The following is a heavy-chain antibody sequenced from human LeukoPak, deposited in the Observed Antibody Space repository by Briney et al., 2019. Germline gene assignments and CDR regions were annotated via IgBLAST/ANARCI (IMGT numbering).Heavy chain of an antibody. CDR3: ARDSIARGNIGNDMDV. J-gene: IGHJ6*03. V-gene: IGHV3-11*01. CDR1: GFTFSDYY. Sequence: PGGSLRLSCAASGFTFSDYYLSWICQAPGKGLEWVSYMKGRFSVSRDNAKNSLYLQMNSLRAEDTAVYYCARDSIARGNIGNDMDVWGNGTTVTVSS. D-gene: IGHD2/OR15-2a*01.